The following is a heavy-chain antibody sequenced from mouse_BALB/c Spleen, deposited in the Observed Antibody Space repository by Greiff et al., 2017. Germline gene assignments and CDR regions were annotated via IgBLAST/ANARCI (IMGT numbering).Heavy chain of an antibody. V-gene: IGHV14-1*02. J-gene: IGHJ3*01. CDR3: AHNGYSIAY. CDR2: IDPENGNT. Sequence: EVKLQESGAELVRPGALVKLSCKASGFNIKDYYMHWVKQRPEQGLEWIGWIDPENGNTIYDPKFQGKASITADTSSNTAYLQLSSLTSEDTAVYYCAHNGYSIAYWGQGTLVTVSA. D-gene: IGHD2-3*01. CDR1: GFNIKDYY.